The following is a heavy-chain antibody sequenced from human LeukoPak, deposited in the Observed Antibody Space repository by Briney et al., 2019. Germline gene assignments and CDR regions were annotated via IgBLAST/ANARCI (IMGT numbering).Heavy chain of an antibody. CDR3: ARDGGITFDY. Sequence: ASVKVSCKASGYSFTSYGISWVRQAPGQGLEWMGRIIPILGIANYAQKFQGRVTITADKSTSTAYMELSSLRSEDTAVYYCARDGGITFDYWGQGTLVTVSS. D-gene: IGHD3-10*01. CDR2: IIPILGIA. J-gene: IGHJ4*02. V-gene: IGHV1-69*04. CDR1: GYSFTSYG.